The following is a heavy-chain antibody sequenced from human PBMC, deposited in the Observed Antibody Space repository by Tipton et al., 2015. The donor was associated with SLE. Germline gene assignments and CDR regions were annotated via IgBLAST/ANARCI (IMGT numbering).Heavy chain of an antibody. CDR1: GASISSRSYY. V-gene: IGHV4-61*02. CDR2: IYTGGST. J-gene: IGHJ6*02. Sequence: TLSLTCTVSGASISSRSYYWNWIRQPAGKGLEWIGRIYTGGSTYYNPSLESRVTISMDTSKNQFSLKLTSVTAADTAVYYCARQRLRLLSPLDAWGQGTTVTVS. CDR3: ARQRLRLLSPLDA. D-gene: IGHD3-10*01.